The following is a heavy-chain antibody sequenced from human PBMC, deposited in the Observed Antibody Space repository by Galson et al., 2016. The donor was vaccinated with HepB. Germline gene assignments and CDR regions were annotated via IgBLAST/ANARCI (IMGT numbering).Heavy chain of an antibody. V-gene: IGHV1-69*13. Sequence: SVKVSCKASGGTLSSYAISWVRQAPGQGLEWMGGIIPIFGTVNYAQTFQGRVTITADESTSTAYMEMSSLRSEDTVVYYCASGEGDPLYYYYYGMDVWGQGTTVTVSS. CDR3: ASGEGDPLYYYYYGMDV. CDR1: GGTLSSYA. CDR2: IIPIFGTV. J-gene: IGHJ6*02. D-gene: IGHD2-21*02.